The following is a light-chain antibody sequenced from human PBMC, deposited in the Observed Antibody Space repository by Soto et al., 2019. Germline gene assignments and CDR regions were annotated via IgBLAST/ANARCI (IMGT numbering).Light chain of an antibody. V-gene: IGLV2-14*01. Sequence: QSVLTQPASVSGSPGQSITISCTGTSSDVGGYNYVSWYQQHPGKAPKLMIYEVSNRPSGVSNCFSGSKSGNTASLTISGLQAEDEADYYCSSYGGNSNYVFGTGTKVTVL. CDR1: SSDVGGYNY. CDR3: SSYGGNSNYV. J-gene: IGLJ1*01. CDR2: EVS.